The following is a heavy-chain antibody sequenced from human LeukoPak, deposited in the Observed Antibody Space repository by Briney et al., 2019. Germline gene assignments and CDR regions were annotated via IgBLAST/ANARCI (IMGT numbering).Heavy chain of an antibody. V-gene: IGHV3-23*01. CDR1: GFTFSSYA. D-gene: IGHD6-19*01. J-gene: IGHJ3*02. CDR3: ARGAVAAHDAFDI. CDR2: ISGSGGST. Sequence: GGSLRPSCAASGFTFSSYAMSWVRQAPGKGLEWVSAISGSGGSTYYADSVKGRFTISRDNSKNTLYLQMNSLRAEDTAVYYCARGAVAAHDAFDIWGQGTMVTVSS.